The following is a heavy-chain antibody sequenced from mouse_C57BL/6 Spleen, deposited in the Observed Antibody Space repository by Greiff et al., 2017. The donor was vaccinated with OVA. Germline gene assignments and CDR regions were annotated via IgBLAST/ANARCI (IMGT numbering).Heavy chain of an antibody. CDR2: ISDGGSYT. CDR3: ARGDYYGSFYWYFDV. J-gene: IGHJ1*03. V-gene: IGHV5-4*01. Sequence: EVQRVESGEGLVKPGGSLKLSCAASGFTFSSYAMSWVRQTPEKRLEWVATISDGGSYTYYPDNVKGRFTISRDNAKNNLYLQMSHLKSEDTAMYYCARGDYYGSFYWYFDVWGTGTTVTVSS. CDR1: GFTFSSYA. D-gene: IGHD1-1*01.